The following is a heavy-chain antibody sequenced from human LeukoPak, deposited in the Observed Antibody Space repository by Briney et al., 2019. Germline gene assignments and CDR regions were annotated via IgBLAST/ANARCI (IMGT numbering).Heavy chain of an antibody. CDR2: IYTSGTT. CDR1: GGSISSGSYY. D-gene: IGHD6-6*01. V-gene: IGHV4-61*09. Sequence: SQTLSLTCTVSGGSISSGSYYWSWIRQPAGKGLEWIGHIYTSGTTNYNPSLKSRVTMSRDTSKNQFSLKLRSASAADTAVYYCARDTKFSSQPPHFFDSWGQGTLVTVSS. J-gene: IGHJ4*02. CDR3: ARDTKFSSQPPHFFDS.